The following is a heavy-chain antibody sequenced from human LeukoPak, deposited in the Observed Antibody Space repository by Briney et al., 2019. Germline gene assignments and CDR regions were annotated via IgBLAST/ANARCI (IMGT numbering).Heavy chain of an antibody. D-gene: IGHD1-26*01. V-gene: IGHV4-4*07. J-gene: IGHJ3*02. CDR1: GGSISSYY. Sequence: SETLSLTCTVSGGSISSYYWSWIRQPAGKGLEWIGRIYTSGSTNYNPSLKSRVTMSVDTSKNQFSLKLSSVTAADTAAYYCARAPTMVGATGGSDAFDIWGQGTMVTVSS. CDR3: ARAPTMVGATGGSDAFDI. CDR2: IYTSGST.